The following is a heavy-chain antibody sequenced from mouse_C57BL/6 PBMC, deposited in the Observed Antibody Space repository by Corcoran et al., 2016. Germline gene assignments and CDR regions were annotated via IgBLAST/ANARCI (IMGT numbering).Heavy chain of an antibody. CDR2: IDPANGNT. Sequence: EVQLQQSVAELVRPGASVKLSCTASGFNIKNTYMLWVKQRPEQGLEWIGRIDPANGNTKYAPKFQGKATITADISSNTAYLQLSSLTSEDTAIYYCAIPLYGNYLPYAMDYWGQGTSVTVSS. V-gene: IGHV14-3*01. CDR3: AIPLYGNYLPYAMDY. CDR1: GFNIKNTY. J-gene: IGHJ4*01. D-gene: IGHD2-1*01.